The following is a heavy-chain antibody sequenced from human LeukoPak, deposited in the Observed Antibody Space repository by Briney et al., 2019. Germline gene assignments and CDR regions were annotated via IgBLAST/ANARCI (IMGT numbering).Heavy chain of an antibody. J-gene: IGHJ3*02. V-gene: IGHV4-34*01. CDR1: GGSFSGYY. CDR3: ARVSSDSSGYYYADRI. Sequence: PSETLSLTCAAYGGSFSGYYWSWIRQPPGKGLEWIGEINHSGSTNYNPSLKSRVTISVDTSKNQFSLKLSSVTAADTAVYYCARVSSDSSGYYYADRIWGQGTMVTVSS. CDR2: INHSGST. D-gene: IGHD3-22*01.